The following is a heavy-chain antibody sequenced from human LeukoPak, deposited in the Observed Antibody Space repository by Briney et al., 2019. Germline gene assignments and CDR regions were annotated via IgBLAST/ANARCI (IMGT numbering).Heavy chain of an antibody. V-gene: IGHV3-9*01. CDR1: GFDFGDYG. J-gene: IGHJ2*01. CDR2: LSWNGGDL. CDR3: AKRGGSDWYFDV. Sequence: GGSLRLSCAASGFDFGDYGTHWVRQAPGKGLEWVSGLSWNGGDLDYADSVKGRFTISRDNAKNSLYLQMNSLRTDDTAFYYCAKRGGSDWYFDVWGRGTLVTVSS.